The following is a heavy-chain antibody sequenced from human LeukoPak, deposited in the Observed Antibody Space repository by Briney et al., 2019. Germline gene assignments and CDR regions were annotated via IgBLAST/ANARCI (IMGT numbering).Heavy chain of an antibody. J-gene: IGHJ5*02. CDR2: INHSGST. D-gene: IGHD3-10*01. Sequence: PSETLSLTCAVYGGSFSGYYWSWIRQPPGKGLEWIGEINHSGSTNYNPSLKSRVTISVDTSKNQFSLKLSSVTAADTAVYYCARGGPAHYYGSGSYNWFDPWGQGTLVTVSS. V-gene: IGHV4-34*01. CDR1: GGSFSGYY. CDR3: ARGGPAHYYGSGSYNWFDP.